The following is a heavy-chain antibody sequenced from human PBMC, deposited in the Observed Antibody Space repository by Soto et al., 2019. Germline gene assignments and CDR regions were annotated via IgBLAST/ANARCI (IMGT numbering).Heavy chain of an antibody. CDR1: GFTFSSYA. D-gene: IGHD3-3*01. V-gene: IGHV3-30-3*01. CDR2: ISYDGSNK. J-gene: IGHJ6*02. Sequence: QVQLVESGGGVVQPGRSLRLSCAASGFTFSSYAMHWVRQAPGKGLEWVAVISYDGSNKYYADSVKGRFTISRDNSKNTLYLQMNSLRAEDTAVYYCARVGGGKVVIIADYYYGMDVWGQGTTVTVSS. CDR3: ARVGGGKVVIIADYYYGMDV.